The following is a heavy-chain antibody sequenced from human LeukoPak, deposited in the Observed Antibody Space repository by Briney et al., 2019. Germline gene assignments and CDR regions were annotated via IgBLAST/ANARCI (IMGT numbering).Heavy chain of an antibody. V-gene: IGHV3-74*01. CDR1: GFTFSSYW. CDR2: INSDGSST. J-gene: IGHJ6*02. CDR3: ARGGNTAANYYYNGMDV. Sequence: PGGSLRLSCAASGFTFSSYWMHWVRQAPGKGLVWVSRINSDGSSTSYADSVKGRFTISRDNAKNTLYLQMNSLRAEDTAVYYCARGGNTAANYYYNGMDVWGQGTTVTVSS. D-gene: IGHD5-18*01.